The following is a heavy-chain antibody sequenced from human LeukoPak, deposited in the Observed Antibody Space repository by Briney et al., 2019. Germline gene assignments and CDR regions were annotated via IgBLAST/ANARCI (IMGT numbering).Heavy chain of an antibody. CDR1: DSSISSGAYY. Sequence: PSETLSLTCTVSDSSISSGAYYWSWIRQHPGEGLEWIGYIYYSGSTHYNPSLKSRVTISVDTSTNQFSLKLSSVTAADTAVYYCARVKLVYAMGYYYYYGMDVWGQGTTVTVSS. D-gene: IGHD2-8*01. V-gene: IGHV4-31*03. J-gene: IGHJ6*02. CDR3: ARVKLVYAMGYYYYYGMDV. CDR2: IYYSGST.